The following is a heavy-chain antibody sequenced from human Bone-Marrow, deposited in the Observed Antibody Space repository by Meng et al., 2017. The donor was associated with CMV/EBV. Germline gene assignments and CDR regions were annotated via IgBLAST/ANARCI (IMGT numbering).Heavy chain of an antibody. V-gene: IGHV4-39*01. D-gene: IGHD3-10*01. Sequence: GSLRLSCTVSGGSISSSSYYWGWIRQPPGKGLEWIGSIYYSGSTYYNPSLKSRVTISVDTSKNQFSLKLSSVIAAYTAVYYCARHIDSGSYSGFDYWGQGTLVTVSS. CDR1: GGSISSSSYY. CDR3: ARHIDSGSYSGFDY. CDR2: IYYSGST. J-gene: IGHJ4*02.